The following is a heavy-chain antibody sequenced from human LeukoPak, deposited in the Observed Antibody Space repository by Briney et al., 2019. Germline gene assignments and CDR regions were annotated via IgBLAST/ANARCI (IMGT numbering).Heavy chain of an antibody. V-gene: IGHV1-8*01. J-gene: IGHJ4*02. Sequence: ASMKVSCKASGYTFINYYIKWVGQATGQGVGWMGWINPNSGNIGFAQKFQGRVTMTRNTPISTAYMELSSLRSEDTAVYYCARREYDILTGYSSFDYWGQGTLVTVSS. CDR3: ARREYDILTGYSSFDY. CDR1: GYTFINYY. D-gene: IGHD3-9*01. CDR2: INPNSGNI.